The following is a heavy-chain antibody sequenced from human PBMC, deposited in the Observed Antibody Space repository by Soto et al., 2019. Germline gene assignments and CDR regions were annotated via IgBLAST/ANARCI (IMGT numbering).Heavy chain of an antibody. CDR1: GGSISSCY. CDR3: AGTRGYCSGGSCPTVVDY. V-gene: IGHV4-59*01. Sequence: PSATPSLICPASGGSISSCYWSCILRPRGRRVEWSGYIYYSGSTNYNPSLKSRVTISVDTSKNQFSLKLSSVTAADTAVYYCAGTRGYCSGGSCPTVVDYWGQGTLVTVS. J-gene: IGHJ4*02. D-gene: IGHD2-15*01. CDR2: IYYSGST.